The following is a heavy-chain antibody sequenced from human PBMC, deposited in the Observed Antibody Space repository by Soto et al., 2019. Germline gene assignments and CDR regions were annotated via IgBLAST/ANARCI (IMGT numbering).Heavy chain of an antibody. CDR2: IVVGSGNT. D-gene: IGHD3-22*01. V-gene: IGHV1-58*01. Sequence: QMPLVQSGPEVKKPGTSVKVSCKASGFTFTSSAVQWVRQARGQRLEWIGWIVVGSGNTNYAQKFQERVTITRDMSTSTAYMELSSLRSEDTAVYYCAAIYSSGYYWYAFDIWGQETMVTVSS. CDR1: GFTFTSSA. CDR3: AAIYSSGYYWYAFDI. J-gene: IGHJ3*02.